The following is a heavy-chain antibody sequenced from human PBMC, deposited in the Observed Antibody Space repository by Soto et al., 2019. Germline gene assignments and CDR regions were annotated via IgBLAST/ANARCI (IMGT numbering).Heavy chain of an antibody. Sequence: QVQLVESGGGVVQPGRSLRLSCAASGFTFSSYGMHWVRQAPGKGLEWVAVIWYDGSNKYYADSVKGRFTISRDNSKNTLYLQMNSLRAEDTAVYYCARVGIWTGEGGYYFDYWGQGTLVTVSS. CDR1: GFTFSSYG. D-gene: IGHD3-9*01. J-gene: IGHJ4*02. CDR2: IWYDGSNK. CDR3: ARVGIWTGEGGYYFDY. V-gene: IGHV3-33*01.